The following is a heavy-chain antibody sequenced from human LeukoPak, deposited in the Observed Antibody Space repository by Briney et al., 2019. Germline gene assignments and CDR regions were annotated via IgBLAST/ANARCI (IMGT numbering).Heavy chain of an antibody. V-gene: IGHV1-58*01. CDR1: GFTFTSSA. CDR2: IVVGSGNT. CDR3: AAAPDIVAGSYPFLFNY. D-gene: IGHD3-10*01. Sequence: ASVKVSCKASGFTFTSSAVQWVRQARGQRLERIGWIVVGSGNTNYAQKFQERVTITRDMSTSTAYMELSSLRSEDTAVYYCAAAPDIVAGSYPFLFNYWGQGTLVTVSS. J-gene: IGHJ4*02.